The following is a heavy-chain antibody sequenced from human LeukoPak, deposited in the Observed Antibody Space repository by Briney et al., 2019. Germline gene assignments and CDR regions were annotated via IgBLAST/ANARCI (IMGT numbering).Heavy chain of an antibody. CDR2: INPSGGST. Sequence: ASVKVSCTASGGTFSSYAISWVRQAPGQGLEWMGIINPSGGSTSYAQKFQGRVTMTRDTSTSTVYMELSSLRSEDTAVYYCARGVIVVVPAAFNWFDPWGQGTLVTVSS. CDR1: GGTFSSYA. J-gene: IGHJ5*02. CDR3: ARGVIVVVPAAFNWFDP. V-gene: IGHV1-46*01. D-gene: IGHD2-2*01.